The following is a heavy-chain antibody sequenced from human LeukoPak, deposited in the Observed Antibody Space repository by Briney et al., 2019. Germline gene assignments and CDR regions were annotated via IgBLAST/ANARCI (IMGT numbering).Heavy chain of an antibody. CDR2: ISSSSSYI. J-gene: IGHJ4*02. CDR1: GFTFSSYS. CDR3: ARGPDYDILADYFDY. V-gene: IGHV3-21*01. D-gene: IGHD3-9*01. Sequence: GGSLRLSCAASGFTFSSYSMNWVRQAPGKGLEWVSFISSSSSYIYYADSVRGRFTISRDNSKNTLFLQMNSLRPEDTAVYYCARGPDYDILADYFDYWGQGTLVTVSS.